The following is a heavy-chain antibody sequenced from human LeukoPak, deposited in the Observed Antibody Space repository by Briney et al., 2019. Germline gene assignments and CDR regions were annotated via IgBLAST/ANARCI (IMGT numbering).Heavy chain of an antibody. CDR3: ARDSPAGHYYMDV. CDR1: GGSISSYY. V-gene: IGHV4-59*01. J-gene: IGHJ6*03. Sequence: PSETLSLTCTVSGGSISSYYWSWIRQPPGKGLEWIGYIYYSGSTNYNPSLKSRVTISVDTSKNQFSLKLSSVTAADTAVYYCARDSPAGHYYMDVWGKGTTVTVSS. CDR2: IYYSGST. D-gene: IGHD3-10*01.